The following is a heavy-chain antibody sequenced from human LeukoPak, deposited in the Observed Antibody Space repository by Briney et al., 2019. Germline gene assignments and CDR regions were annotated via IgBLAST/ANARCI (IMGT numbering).Heavy chain of an antibody. V-gene: IGHV1-46*01. J-gene: IGHJ4*02. CDR2: INPSGGST. CDR1: GYTFTSYY. Sequence: ASVKVSCKASGYTFTSYYMHWVRQAPGQGLEWMGIINPSGGSTSYAQKFQGRVTMTRNTSISTAYMELSSLRSEDTAVYYCAVTGIAAAGSFDYWGQGTLVTVSS. CDR3: AVTGIAAAGSFDY. D-gene: IGHD6-13*01.